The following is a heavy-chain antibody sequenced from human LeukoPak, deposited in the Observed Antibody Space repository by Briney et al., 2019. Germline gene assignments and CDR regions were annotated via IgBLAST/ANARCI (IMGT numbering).Heavy chain of an antibody. J-gene: IGHJ4*02. D-gene: IGHD6-19*01. Sequence: PSETLSLTCAVYGGSFSGYYWSWIRQPPGKGLEWIGEIYHSGSTNYNPSLKSRVTISVDKSKNQFSLKLSSVTAADTAVYYCARVWGKGETGTLRYWGQGTLVTVSS. CDR2: IYHSGST. V-gene: IGHV4-34*01. CDR1: GGSFSGYY. CDR3: ARVWGKGETGTLRY.